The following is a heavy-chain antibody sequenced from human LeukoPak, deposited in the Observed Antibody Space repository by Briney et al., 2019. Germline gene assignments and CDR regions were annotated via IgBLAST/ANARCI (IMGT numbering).Heavy chain of an antibody. Sequence: SETLSLTCTASGGSISSYYWSWIRQPPGKGLEWIGYIYYSGSTNYNPSLKSRVTISVDTSKNQFSLKLSSVTAADTAVYYCATSPGYSYGNWFDPWGQGTLVTVSS. J-gene: IGHJ5*02. CDR3: ATSPGYSYGNWFDP. D-gene: IGHD5-18*01. CDR1: GGSISSYY. CDR2: IYYSGST. V-gene: IGHV4-59*01.